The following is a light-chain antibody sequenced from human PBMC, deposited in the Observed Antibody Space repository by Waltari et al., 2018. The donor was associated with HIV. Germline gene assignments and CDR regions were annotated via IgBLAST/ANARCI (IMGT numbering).Light chain of an antibody. Sequence: DIGMTQSPHSLAWSLGEQAAFNSKSSQSVLFSFNNKNYLAWFQQKPGHPPKLLIDWASTRESGVPDRFSGSGSGTDFTLTISSLQAEDVAVYYCQQYYSLPITFGQGTRLEIK. CDR2: WAS. J-gene: IGKJ5*01. CDR3: QQYYSLPIT. CDR1: QSVLFSFNNKNY. V-gene: IGKV4-1*01.